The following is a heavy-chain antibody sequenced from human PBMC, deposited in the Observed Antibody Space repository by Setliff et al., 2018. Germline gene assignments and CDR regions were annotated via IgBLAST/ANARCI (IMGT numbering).Heavy chain of an antibody. CDR1: GFTFSSYW. J-gene: IGHJ4*02. CDR2: IKQDGSEK. CDR3: ARLGPHCSSTSCYLVLRSYFDY. Sequence: LRLSCAASGFTFSSYWMSWVRQAPGKGLGWVANIKQDGSEKYYVDSVKGRFTISRDNAKNSLYLQMNSLRAEDTAVYYCARLGPHCSSTSCYLVLRSYFDYWGQGTLVTVSS. V-gene: IGHV3-7*01. D-gene: IGHD2-2*01.